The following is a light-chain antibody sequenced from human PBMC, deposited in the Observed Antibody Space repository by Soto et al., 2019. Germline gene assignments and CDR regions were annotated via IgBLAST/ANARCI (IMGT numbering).Light chain of an antibody. CDR2: GNS. CDR3: QSYDSSLSGYV. CDR1: SSNIGAGYY. V-gene: IGLV1-40*01. Sequence: QSVLTQPPSVSGAPGQRVTISCTGSSSNIGAGYYVHWYQQLPGTAPKLLIYGNSNRPSGVPDRFSGSNSGTSASLAITGLQAEDEADYYCQSYDSSLSGYVCGTGT. J-gene: IGLJ1*01.